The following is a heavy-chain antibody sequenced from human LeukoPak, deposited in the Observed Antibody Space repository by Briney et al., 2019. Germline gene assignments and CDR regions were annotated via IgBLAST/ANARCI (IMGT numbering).Heavy chain of an antibody. V-gene: IGHV4-59*01. CDR1: GGSISSYY. Sequence: PSETLSLTCTVSGGSISSYYWNWIRQPPGKGLEWIGYIYYSGSTNYNPSLKSRVTISVDTSKSQFSLKLSSVTAADTAVYYCARGGRSDNWFDPWGQGTLVTVSS. CDR3: ARGGRSDNWFDP. J-gene: IGHJ5*02. CDR2: IYYSGST.